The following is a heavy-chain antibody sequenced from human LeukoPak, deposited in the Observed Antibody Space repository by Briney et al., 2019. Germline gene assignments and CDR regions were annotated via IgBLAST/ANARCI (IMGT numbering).Heavy chain of an antibody. V-gene: IGHV1-69*02. D-gene: IGHD3-22*01. CDR1: GGTFSSYT. J-gene: IGHJ3*02. CDR3: ARMTNYYYDSSGYIAFDI. CDR2: IIPILGIA. Sequence: GSSVKVSCKASGGTFSSYTISWVRQAPGQGLERMGRIIPILGIANYAQKFQGRATITADKSTSTAYMELSSLRSEDTAVYYCARMTNYYYDSSGYIAFDIWGQGTMVTVSS.